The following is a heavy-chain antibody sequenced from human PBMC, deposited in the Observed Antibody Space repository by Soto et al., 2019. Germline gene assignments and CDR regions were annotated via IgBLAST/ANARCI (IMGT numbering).Heavy chain of an antibody. CDR2: ISSSGSTI. V-gene: IGHV3-48*03. J-gene: IGHJ6*01. D-gene: IGHD6-13*01. Sequence: GSLRVPSAAYDFTFRSYEMGWVRQARGKGLGWISCISSSGSTIYYADSVKGRFTISRDNSKNTLYLQMNSVRAEDTAVYYCARLPWGQQFNSRDYYYGLDAGGQGTTGTDSS. CDR3: ARLPWGQQFNSRDYYYGLDA. CDR1: DFTFRSYE.